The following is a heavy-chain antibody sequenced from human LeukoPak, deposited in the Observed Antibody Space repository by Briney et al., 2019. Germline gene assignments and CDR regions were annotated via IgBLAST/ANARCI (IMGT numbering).Heavy chain of an antibody. CDR2: ISAYNGNT. V-gene: IGHV1-18*01. CDR3: ARAHYDFWSGYQEDSRFDP. J-gene: IGHJ5*02. D-gene: IGHD3-3*01. CDR1: GYTFTSYG. Sequence: GASVKVSCKASGYTFTSYGISWVRQAPGQGLEWMGWISAYNGNTNYAQKLQGRVTMTTDTSTSTAYMELRSLRSDDTAVYYCARAHYDFWSGYQEDSRFDPWGQGTLVTVSS.